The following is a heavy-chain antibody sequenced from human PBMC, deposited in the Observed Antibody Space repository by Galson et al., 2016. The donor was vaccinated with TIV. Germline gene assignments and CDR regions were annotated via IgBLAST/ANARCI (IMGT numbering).Heavy chain of an antibody. CDR1: GGTLSSYA. Sequence: SVKVSCKASGGTLSSYAISWVRQAPGQGLEWMGGIMPILGIKNYAQKFQGRVTIIADESTSTVSMELSSLRSEDTAVYYCASSASSGWYVAVDYWGQGTLVTVSA. J-gene: IGHJ4*02. CDR2: IMPILGIK. CDR3: ASSASSGWYVAVDY. D-gene: IGHD6-19*01. V-gene: IGHV1-69*10.